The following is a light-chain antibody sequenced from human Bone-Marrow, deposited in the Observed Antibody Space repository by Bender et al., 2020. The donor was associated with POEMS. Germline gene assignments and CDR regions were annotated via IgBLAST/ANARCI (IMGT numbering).Light chain of an antibody. V-gene: IGLV2-8*01. CDR2: DVT. CDR3: LSYAGSSVV. J-gene: IGLJ2*01. Sequence: QSALTQPPSASGSPGQSVTISCTGTSSDVGAYMYVSWYQQYPGKAPTLIIYDVTKRPSGVPDRFSGSKSGNTASLTISGLQADDEGDYYCLSYAGSSVVFGGGTKLTVL. CDR1: SSDVGAYMY.